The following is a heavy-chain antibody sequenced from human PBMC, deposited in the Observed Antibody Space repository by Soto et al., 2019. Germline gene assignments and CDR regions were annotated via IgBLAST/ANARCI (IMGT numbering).Heavy chain of an antibody. CDR2: IYYSGST. J-gene: IGHJ3*02. Sequence: SETLSLTCTVSGGSISSSSYYWGWIRQPPGKGLEWIGSIYYSGSTYYNPSLKSRVTISVDTSKNQFSLELSSVTAADTAVYYCARDHLYGDDAFDIRGQGTMVTVSS. CDR1: GGSISSSSYY. V-gene: IGHV4-39*02. CDR3: ARDHLYGDDAFDI. D-gene: IGHD4-17*01.